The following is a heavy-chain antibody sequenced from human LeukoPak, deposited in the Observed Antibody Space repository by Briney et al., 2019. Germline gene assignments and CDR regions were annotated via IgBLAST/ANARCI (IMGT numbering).Heavy chain of an antibody. V-gene: IGHV3-30*14. CDR3: AGTMIVVVVNAFDI. D-gene: IGHD3-22*01. CDR1: GFTFGDYA. CDR2: ISYDGSNK. J-gene: IGHJ3*02. Sequence: PGGSLRLSCTASGFTFGDYAMSWFRQAPGKGLEWVAVISYDGSNKYYADSVKGRFTISRDNSKNTLYLQMNSLRAEDTAVYYCAGTMIVVVVNAFDIWGQGTMVTVSS.